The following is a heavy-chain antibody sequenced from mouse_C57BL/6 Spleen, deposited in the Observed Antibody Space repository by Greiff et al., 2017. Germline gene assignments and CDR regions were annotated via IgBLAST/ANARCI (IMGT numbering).Heavy chain of an antibody. CDR2: ISDGGSYT. J-gene: IGHJ4*01. CDR3: ARRGTVVANAMDY. Sequence: EVQGVESGGGLVKPGGSLKLSCAASGFTFSSYAMSWVRQTPEKRLEWVATISDGGSYTYYPDNVKGRFTISRDNAKNNLYLQMSHLKSEDTAMYYCARRGTVVANAMDYWGQGTSVTVSS. CDR1: GFTFSSYA. V-gene: IGHV5-4*01. D-gene: IGHD1-1*01.